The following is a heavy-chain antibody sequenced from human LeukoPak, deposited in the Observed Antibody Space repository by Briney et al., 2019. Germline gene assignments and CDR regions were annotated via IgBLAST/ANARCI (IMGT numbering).Heavy chain of an antibody. V-gene: IGHV1-18*01. D-gene: IGHD2-8*01. Sequence: ASVKVSCKASGYTFTSYGISWVRQAPGQGLEWMGWISAYNGNTNYAQKLQGRVTMTTDTSTSTAYMELSSLRSKDTAVYYCARGRAIPNGHYYYYYMDVWGKGTTVTVSS. CDR2: ISAYNGNT. J-gene: IGHJ6*03. CDR1: GYTFTSYG. CDR3: ARGRAIPNGHYYYYYMDV.